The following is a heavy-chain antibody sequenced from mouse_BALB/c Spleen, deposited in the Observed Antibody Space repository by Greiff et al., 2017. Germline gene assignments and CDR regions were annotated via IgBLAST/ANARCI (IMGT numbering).Heavy chain of an antibody. V-gene: IGHV2-4-1*01. CDR3: ASYDYDWFAY. CDR1: GFSLTSYG. CDR2: IWSGGST. D-gene: IGHD2-4*01. Sequence: VNLVESGPGLVQPSQSLSITCTVSGFSLTSYGVHWVRQSPGKGLEWLGVIWSGGSTDYNAAFISRLSISKDNSKSQVFFKMNSLQADDTAIYYCASYDYDWFAYWGQGTLVTVSA. J-gene: IGHJ3*01.